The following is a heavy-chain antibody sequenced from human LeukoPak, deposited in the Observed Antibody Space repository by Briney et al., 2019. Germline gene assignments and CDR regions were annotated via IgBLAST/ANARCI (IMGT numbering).Heavy chain of an antibody. D-gene: IGHD4-23*01. V-gene: IGHV4-39*07. J-gene: IGHJ5*02. CDR1: GGYIITSGHY. CDR3: ARERSSSGGHSWFDP. Sequence: SETLSLTCTVSGGYIITSGHYWGWIRQPPGKGLEWIGGIYYTGVTSTNPFFRSRMSISVDTSKNQFSLNLTSVTAADAAVYYCARERSSSGGHSWFDPWGQGTLVTVSS. CDR2: IYYTGVT.